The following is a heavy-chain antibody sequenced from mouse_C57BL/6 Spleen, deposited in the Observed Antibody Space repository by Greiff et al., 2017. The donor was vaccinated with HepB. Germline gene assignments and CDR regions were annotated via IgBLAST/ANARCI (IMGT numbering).Heavy chain of an antibody. CDR2: ISYDGSN. CDR1: GYSITSGYY. CDR3: ARMDYGSSWFAY. J-gene: IGHJ3*01. D-gene: IGHD1-1*01. Sequence: EESGPGLVKPSQSLSLTCSVTGYSITSGYYWNWIRQFPGNKLEWMGYISYDGSNNYNPSLKNRISITRDTSKNQFFLKLNSVTTEDTATYYCARMDYGSSWFAYWGQGTLVTVSA. V-gene: IGHV3-6*01.